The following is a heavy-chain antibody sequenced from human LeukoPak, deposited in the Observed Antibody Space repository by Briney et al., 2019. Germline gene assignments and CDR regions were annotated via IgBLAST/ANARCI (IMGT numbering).Heavy chain of an antibody. CDR1: GFTFTSFG. Sequence: GGSLRLSCSASGFTFTSFGMSWVRQAPGKGLEWVSTISGGGGSTYYADSVKGRFTISRDNSKNTLYLQMNSLRAEDTAVYYCAELGITMIGGVWGKGTTVTISS. D-gene: IGHD3-10*02. J-gene: IGHJ6*04. CDR2: ISGGGGST. CDR3: AELGITMIGGV. V-gene: IGHV3-23*01.